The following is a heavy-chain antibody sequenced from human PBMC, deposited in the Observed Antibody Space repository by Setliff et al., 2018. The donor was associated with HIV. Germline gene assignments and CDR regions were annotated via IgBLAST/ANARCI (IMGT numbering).Heavy chain of an antibody. V-gene: IGHV4-39*01. D-gene: IGHD2-15*01. J-gene: IGHJ1*01. CDR2: VFYSGGS. CDR3: ARHCSGGTCYGPDAENFLH. Sequence: TSETLSLTCTVSGDSISTGRYYWGWIRQPPGKGLEWIGSVFYSGGSYYTPSLKSRVTISVDTSKNQFFLKLSSVNAADTAGYYCARHCSGGTCYGPDAENFLHWGQGTLVTVSS. CDR1: GDSISTGRYY.